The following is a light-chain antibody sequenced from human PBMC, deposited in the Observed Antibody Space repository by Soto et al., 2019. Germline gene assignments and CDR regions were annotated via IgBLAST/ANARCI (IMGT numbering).Light chain of an antibody. CDR1: QSVNSN. J-gene: IGKJ5*01. Sequence: EIVMTQSPATLSVSPGERATLSCRASQSVNSNLAWYQQKPGQAPRLLVYGASTRATGIPVRFSGSGSGTEFTLTISSLQSEDFAVYYCQQFINWPITFGQGTRLEIK. CDR3: QQFINWPIT. CDR2: GAS. V-gene: IGKV3-15*01.